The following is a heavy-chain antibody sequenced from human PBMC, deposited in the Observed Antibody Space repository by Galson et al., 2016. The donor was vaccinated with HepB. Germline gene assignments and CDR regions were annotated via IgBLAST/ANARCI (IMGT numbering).Heavy chain of an antibody. CDR1: GYSFTNHW. D-gene: IGHD2-8*01. J-gene: IGHJ5*02. V-gene: IGHV5-10-1*01. CDR2: IDPGDSNI. Sequence: QSGAEVKKPGESLRISCKGSGYSFTNHWITWVRQMPGKGLEWMGRIDPGDSNIDYSPPFQGHVTLSVDKSISVVYLKWSSLKASDTATYYCARRRVMRGGGLDPWGQGTLVTVSS. CDR3: ARRRVMRGGGLDP.